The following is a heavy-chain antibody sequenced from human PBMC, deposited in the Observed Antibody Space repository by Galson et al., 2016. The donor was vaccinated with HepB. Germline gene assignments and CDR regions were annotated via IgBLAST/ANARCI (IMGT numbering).Heavy chain of an antibody. V-gene: IGHV4-39*01. D-gene: IGHD2-21*02. CDR2: IDYSGST. J-gene: IGHJ3*02. Sequence: SETLSLTCSVSGGSISSSFYFWGWIRQPPGKGLEWIGSIDYSGSTYYNPSLKSRVTISVDTSKNQFSLKLSSVTAAETSLYYCARQDRILAVTAILGAFDIWGQGTMVTVFS. CDR3: ARQDRILAVTAILGAFDI. CDR1: GGSISSSFYF.